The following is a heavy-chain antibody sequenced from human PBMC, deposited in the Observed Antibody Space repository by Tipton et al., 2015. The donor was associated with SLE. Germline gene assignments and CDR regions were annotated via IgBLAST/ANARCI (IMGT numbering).Heavy chain of an antibody. J-gene: IGHJ6*02. CDR2: IYHTGST. CDR3: ARDPGGGSCSSIYCYNGMDV. Sequence: SLRLSCAVSGGSIISSNWWSWVRQPPGKGLEWLGEIYHTGSTNYNPSLKSRVTISVDKSKNQFSLKLSSVTAADTAVYYCARDPGGGSCSSIYCYNGMDVWGQGTTVTVSS. CDR1: GGSIISSNW. V-gene: IGHV4-4*02. D-gene: IGHD2-2*01.